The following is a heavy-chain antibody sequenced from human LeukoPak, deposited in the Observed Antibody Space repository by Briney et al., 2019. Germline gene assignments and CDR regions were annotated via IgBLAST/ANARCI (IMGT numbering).Heavy chain of an antibody. CDR3: ARLGQGGSRHYYYGMDV. CDR2: IYPGDSDT. V-gene: IGHV5-51*01. D-gene: IGHD6-25*01. Sequence: GESLKISCKGSGYSFTSYWIGWVRQMPGKCLEWMGIIYPGDSDTRYSPSFQGQVTISADKSISTAYLQWSSLKASDTAMYYCARLGQGGSRHYYYGMDVWGQGTTVTVSS. J-gene: IGHJ6*02. CDR1: GYSFTSYW.